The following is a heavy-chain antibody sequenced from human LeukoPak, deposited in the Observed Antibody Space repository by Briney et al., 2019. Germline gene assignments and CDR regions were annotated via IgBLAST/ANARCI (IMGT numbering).Heavy chain of an antibody. CDR2: IYYSGST. Sequence: SETLSLTCTVSGGSISSYYWSWIRQPPGKGLEWIGYIYYSGSTNYNPSLKSRVTISVDTSKNQFSLKLSPVTAADTAVYYCARVLAAAGTPPYYYYGMDVWGQGTTVTVSS. CDR3: ARVLAAAGTPPYYYYGMDV. V-gene: IGHV4-59*01. D-gene: IGHD6-13*01. J-gene: IGHJ6*02. CDR1: GGSISSYY.